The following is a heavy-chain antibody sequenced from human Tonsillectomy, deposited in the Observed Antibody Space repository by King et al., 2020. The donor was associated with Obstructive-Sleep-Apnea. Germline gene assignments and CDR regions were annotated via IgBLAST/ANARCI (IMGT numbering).Heavy chain of an antibody. D-gene: IGHD6-19*01. CDR2: NSYSGSS. CDR3: ARGYASGWTGGFDY. V-gene: IGHV4-59*08. Sequence: VQLQESGPGLVKPSETLSLTCTVSGGSISSYYWNWVRQPPGKGLEWIGYNSYSGSSNYNPSLKSRVTILVDTSKNHFSLKLSSVTAADPAVYWCARGYASGWTGGFDYWGQGALVTVSS. J-gene: IGHJ4*02. CDR1: GGSISSYY.